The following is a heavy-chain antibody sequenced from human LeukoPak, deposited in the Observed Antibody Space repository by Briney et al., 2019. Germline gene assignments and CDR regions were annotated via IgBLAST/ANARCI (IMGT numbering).Heavy chain of an antibody. Sequence: GASVKVSCKVSGYTLTELSMHWVRHAPGKGLEWMGGFDPEDGETIYAQKFQGRVTMTEDTSTDTAYMELSRLRSEDTAVYYCATASSSLDQYYFDYWGQGTLVTVSS. V-gene: IGHV1-24*01. CDR3: ATASSSLDQYYFDY. D-gene: IGHD6-6*01. CDR2: FDPEDGET. J-gene: IGHJ4*02. CDR1: GYTLTELS.